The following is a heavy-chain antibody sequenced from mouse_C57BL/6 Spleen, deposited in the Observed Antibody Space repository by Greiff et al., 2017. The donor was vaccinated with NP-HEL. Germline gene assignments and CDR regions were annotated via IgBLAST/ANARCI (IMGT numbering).Heavy chain of an antibody. CDR1: GFSLTSYG. V-gene: IGHV2-6*01. CDR2: IWGVGST. Sequence: VQGVESGPGLVAPSQSLSITCTVSGFSLTSYGVDWVRQSPGKGLEWLGVIWGVGSTNYNSALKSRLSISKDNSKSQVFLKMNSLQTDDTAMYYCASGGTAQAPFAYWGQGTLVTVSA. CDR3: ASGGTAQAPFAY. D-gene: IGHD3-2*02. J-gene: IGHJ3*01.